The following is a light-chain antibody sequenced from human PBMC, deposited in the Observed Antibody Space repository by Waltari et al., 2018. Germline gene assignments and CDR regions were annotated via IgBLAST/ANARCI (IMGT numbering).Light chain of an antibody. CDR1: AGAVTSGTF. CDR3: LLYDGSDQV. CDR2: STT. V-gene: IGLV7-43*01. Sequence: QPVVTQEPSLTVSPGGAVTLTCASRAGAVTSGTFQNWIQQKPGQVPRSLIHSTTTRHSWTPARFSGSLLGGKAALTLSGVQPEDEAEYYCLLYDGSDQVFGGGTKLTVL. J-gene: IGLJ3*02.